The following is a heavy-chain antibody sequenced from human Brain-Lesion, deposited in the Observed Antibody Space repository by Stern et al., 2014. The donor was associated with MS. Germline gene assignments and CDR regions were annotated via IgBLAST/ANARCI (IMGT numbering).Heavy chain of an antibody. D-gene: IGHD5-18*01. CDR2: IIPIFGSP. J-gene: IGHJ5*02. Sequence: QVQLQQSGPEVKKPGSSVQVSCKASGGTFGTYPITWLRQAPVQGLEWMVRIIPIFGSPNYAQKFQGRVTITADRSTTTVYMKLSSLKSDDAAVYYCAKDGPALVTNWFDPWGRGTLVTVSS. V-gene: IGHV1-69*06. CDR1: GGTFGTYP. CDR3: AKDGPALVTNWFDP.